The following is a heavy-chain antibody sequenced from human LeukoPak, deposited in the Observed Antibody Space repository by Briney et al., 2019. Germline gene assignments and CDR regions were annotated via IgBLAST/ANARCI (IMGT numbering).Heavy chain of an antibody. CDR2: IYYSGST. V-gene: IGHV4-59*01. CDR3: ARGAHYYDTSGYLMPLNY. CDR1: GGSISSYY. D-gene: IGHD3-22*01. J-gene: IGHJ4*02. Sequence: SETLSLTCTVSGGSISSYYWSWIRQPPGKRLEWIGYIYYSGSTNYNPSLKSRVTISVDTSKNQFSPKLSSVTAADTAVYYCARGAHYYDTSGYLMPLNYWGQGTLVTVSS.